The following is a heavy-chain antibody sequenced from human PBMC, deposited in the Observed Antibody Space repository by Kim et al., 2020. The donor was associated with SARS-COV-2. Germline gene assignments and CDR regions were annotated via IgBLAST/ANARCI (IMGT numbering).Heavy chain of an antibody. V-gene: IGHV1-18*04. CDR2: ISAYNGNT. CDR3: ARFGSNYYGSGEAYFDY. J-gene: IGHJ4*02. D-gene: IGHD3-10*01. CDR1: GYTFTSYG. Sequence: ASVKVSCKASGYTFTSYGISWVRQAPGQGLEWMGWISAYNGNTNYAQKLQGRVTMTTDTSTSTAYMELRSLRSDDTAVYYCARFGSNYYGSGEAYFDYWGQGTLVTVSS.